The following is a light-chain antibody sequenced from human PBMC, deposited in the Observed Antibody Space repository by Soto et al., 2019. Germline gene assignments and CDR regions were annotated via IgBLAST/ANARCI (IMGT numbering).Light chain of an antibody. CDR3: QQYNNWPRT. Sequence: EIVMTQSPATLSVSPGERATLSCRASQSVSSNLAWYQQKPGRAPRLLIYGASTRATGIPARFSGSGSGTEFTLTISSLQSEDVAVYYCQQYNNWPRTFGQGTKVEIK. V-gene: IGKV3-15*01. CDR2: GAS. J-gene: IGKJ1*01. CDR1: QSVSSN.